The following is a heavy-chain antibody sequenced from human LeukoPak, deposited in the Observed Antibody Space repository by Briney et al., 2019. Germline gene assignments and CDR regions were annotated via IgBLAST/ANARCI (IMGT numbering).Heavy chain of an antibody. CDR1: GYSFTTYW. CDR3: AKTEGSGYQYLDAFDI. CDR2: IYPGDSDT. D-gene: IGHD3-22*01. Sequence: GESLKISCKGSGYSFTTYWIGWVRQMPGKGLEWMGIIYPGDSDTRYSPSFQGQVTISADKSISTAYLQWSSLKASDTAMYYCAKTEGSGYQYLDAFDIWGQGTMVTVSS. V-gene: IGHV5-51*01. J-gene: IGHJ3*02.